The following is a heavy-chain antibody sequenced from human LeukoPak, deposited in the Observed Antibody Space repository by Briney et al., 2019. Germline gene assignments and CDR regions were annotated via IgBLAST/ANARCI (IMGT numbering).Heavy chain of an antibody. Sequence: GGSLRLSCAAPEFPFRSNSMNWIRQAPGKGLEWVSFISSSSSFIYYADSVKGRFTISRDNAKSSLYLEMNGLRAEDTAVYYCARVGPSNYYMDVSGKGTTVTVSS. J-gene: IGHJ6*03. CDR2: ISSSSSFI. CDR3: ARVGPSNYYMDV. V-gene: IGHV3-21*01. CDR1: EFPFRSNS.